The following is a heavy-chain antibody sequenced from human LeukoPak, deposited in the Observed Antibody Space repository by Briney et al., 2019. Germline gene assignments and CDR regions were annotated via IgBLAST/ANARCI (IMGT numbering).Heavy chain of an antibody. Sequence: ASVKVSCKASGYTFTSYGISWVRQAPGQGLEWMGWISAYNGNTNYAQKLQGRVTMTTDTSTSTAYMELRSLRSDDTAVYYCARVDFVVVPAALQYFQHWGQGTLLTVSS. V-gene: IGHV1-18*01. J-gene: IGHJ1*01. CDR2: ISAYNGNT. CDR1: GYTFTSYG. D-gene: IGHD2-2*02. CDR3: ARVDFVVVPAALQYFQH.